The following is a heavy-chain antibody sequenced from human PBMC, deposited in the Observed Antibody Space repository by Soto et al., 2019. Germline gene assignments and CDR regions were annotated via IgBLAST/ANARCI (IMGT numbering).Heavy chain of an antibody. CDR3: ATYDVDTAMDH. CDR1: SGSISLYY. V-gene: IGHV4-59*08. J-gene: IGHJ4*02. D-gene: IGHD5-18*01. Sequence: QVQLQESGPGLVKPSETLSLTCTVSSGSISLYYWTWIRQPPGKGLEWIGYIYYSGSTNYNPSLKSRVTMSIDTSKSQFSLKLTSVTAADTAVYYCATYDVDTAMDHWGQGTLVTVSS. CDR2: IYYSGST.